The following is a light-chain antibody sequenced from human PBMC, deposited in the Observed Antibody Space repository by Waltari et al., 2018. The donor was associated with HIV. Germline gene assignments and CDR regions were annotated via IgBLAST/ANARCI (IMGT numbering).Light chain of an antibody. CDR1: QSLLNKNGFYY. Sequence: DIALIQAPVSLSVTPGKSASISCRSSQSLLNKNGFYYLDWYLQKAGQSPKLLIYLASTRAPGVPDRFSGSGSGTDFTLTISRVEPEDVGVFYCMQSLQTPAFGQGTRVEI. J-gene: IGKJ1*01. CDR3: MQSLQTPA. CDR2: LAS. V-gene: IGKV2-28*01.